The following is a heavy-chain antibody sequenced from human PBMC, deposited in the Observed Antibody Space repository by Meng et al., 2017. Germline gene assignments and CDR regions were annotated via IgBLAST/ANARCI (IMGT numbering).Heavy chain of an antibody. V-gene: IGHV1-2*06. CDR2: INPKSGDT. J-gene: IGHJ4*02. CDR1: GYNFPDYY. CDR3: ARDEDISAAGKLFGDY. D-gene: IGHD6-25*01. Sequence: HGQLVQSGAEVKKPGASVKVSCKPSGYNFPDYYIHWGRRAPGQGLEWMGRINPKSGDTHYAQKFQARVTMTGDTSISTAYMELSGLRSDDTAMYYCARDEDISAAGKLFGDYWGQGTLVTVSS.